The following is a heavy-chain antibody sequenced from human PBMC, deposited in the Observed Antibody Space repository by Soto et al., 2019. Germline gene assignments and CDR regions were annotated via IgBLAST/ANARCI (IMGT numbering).Heavy chain of an antibody. V-gene: IGHV4-4*02. CDR3: RARPCGVVFVGPYFDL. J-gene: IGHJ2*01. D-gene: IGHD3-3*01. Sequence: QVQLQESGPGLVKPSETLSLTCAVSSGSISSSNWWSWVRQPPGKGLEWIGEIYHSGSTHYNPSLYGRVTMSVDTSKNRFSLQLSSVTAPDTAVYSCRARPCGVVFVGPYFDLWGRGTLVTVSS. CDR1: SGSISSSNW. CDR2: IYHSGST.